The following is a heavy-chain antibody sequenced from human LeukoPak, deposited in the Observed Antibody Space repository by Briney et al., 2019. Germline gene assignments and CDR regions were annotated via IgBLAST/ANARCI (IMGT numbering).Heavy chain of an antibody. CDR3: ARGMITFGGVIGMGYFDY. J-gene: IGHJ4*02. D-gene: IGHD3-16*02. CDR1: GGSISSYY. V-gene: IGHV4-59*01. Sequence: ASETLSLTCTVSGGSISSYYWSWIRQPPGKGLEWIGYIYYSGSTNYNPSLKSRVTVSVDTSKNQFSLKLSSVTAADTAMYYCARGMITFGGVIGMGYFDYWGQGTLVTVSS. CDR2: IYYSGST.